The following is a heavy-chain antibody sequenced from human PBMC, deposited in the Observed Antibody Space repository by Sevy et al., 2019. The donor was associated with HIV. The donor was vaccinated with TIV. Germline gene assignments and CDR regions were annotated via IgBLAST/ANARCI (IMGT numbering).Heavy chain of an antibody. CDR2: ITFSSNYI. CDR1: GFTFSTYN. J-gene: IGHJ3*02. V-gene: IGHV3-21*01. Sequence: GGSLRLSCAASGFTFSTYNMNWVRQAPGKGLEWVSCITFSSNYIYYADSVKGRFTISRDNAKNSLYLQMNSLRAEDTAVYYCARSWEQQLHDAFDIWGQGTMVTVSS. CDR3: ARSWEQQLHDAFDI. D-gene: IGHD6-13*01.